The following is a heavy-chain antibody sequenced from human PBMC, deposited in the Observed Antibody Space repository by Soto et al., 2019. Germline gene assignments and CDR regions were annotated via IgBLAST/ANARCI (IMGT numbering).Heavy chain of an antibody. V-gene: IGHV1-69*01. CDR2: IIPIFGTA. CDR3: ARESPKPPYYDFWSGYSHDAFDI. Sequence: QVQLVQSGAEVKKPGSSVKVSCKASGGTFSSYAISWVRQAPGQGLEWMGGIIPIFGTANYAQKFQGRVTITADESTSTAYMELSSLRSEVTAVYYCARESPKPPYYDFWSGYSHDAFDIWGQGTMVTVSS. D-gene: IGHD3-3*01. J-gene: IGHJ3*02. CDR1: GGTFSSYA.